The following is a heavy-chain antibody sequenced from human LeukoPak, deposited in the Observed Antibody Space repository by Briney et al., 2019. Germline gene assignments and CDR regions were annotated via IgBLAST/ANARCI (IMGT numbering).Heavy chain of an antibody. J-gene: IGHJ4*02. D-gene: IGHD6-6*01. Sequence: GASVKVSCKASGYTFTGYYMHWVRQAPGQGLEWMGWINPNSGGTNYAQKFQGRVTITRDTSISTAYMELSRLRSDDTAVYYCARSAAARRPNFDYWGQGTLVTVSS. CDR1: GYTFTGYY. V-gene: IGHV1-2*02. CDR2: INPNSGGT. CDR3: ARSAAARRPNFDY.